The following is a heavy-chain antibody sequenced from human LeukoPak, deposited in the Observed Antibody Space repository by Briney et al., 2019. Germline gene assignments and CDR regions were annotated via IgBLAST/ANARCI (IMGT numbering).Heavy chain of an antibody. D-gene: IGHD6-13*01. CDR1: GYTFTSYG. CDR3: ARVMYSSRAVDY. V-gene: IGHV1-18*01. CDR2: ISAYNGNT. J-gene: IGHJ4*02. Sequence: ASVKVSCKASGYTFTSYGISWVRQAPGQGLEWMGWISAYNGNTNYAQKLQGRVTMTTDTSTSTACMELRSLRSDDTAVYYCARVMYSSRAVDYWGQGTLVTVSS.